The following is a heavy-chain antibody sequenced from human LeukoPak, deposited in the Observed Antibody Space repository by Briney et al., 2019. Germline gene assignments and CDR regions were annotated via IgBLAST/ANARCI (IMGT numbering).Heavy chain of an antibody. V-gene: IGHV3-23*01. J-gene: IGHJ4*02. Sequence: GASVKVSCKASGYTFSSYAMSWVRQAPGKGLEWVSAISGSGGSTYYADSVKGRFTISRDNSKNTLYLQMNSLRAEDTAVYYCAKQIVVPAAPDYWGQGTLVTVSS. CDR1: GYTFSSYA. CDR2: ISGSGGST. CDR3: AKQIVVPAAPDY. D-gene: IGHD2-2*01.